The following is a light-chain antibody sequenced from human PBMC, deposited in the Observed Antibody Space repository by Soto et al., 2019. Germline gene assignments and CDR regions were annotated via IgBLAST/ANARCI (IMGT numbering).Light chain of an antibody. CDR1: SIDVGGFNY. CDR3: SSYTSSSTRV. Sequence: QSALTQPASVSGSPGQSITISCTGTSIDVGGFNYVSWYQQHPGKAPKLMIYEVSNRPSGVSNRFSGSKSGNTASLTISGLQAEDEADYYCSSYTSSSTRVFGGGTKVTVL. V-gene: IGLV2-14*01. J-gene: IGLJ2*01. CDR2: EVS.